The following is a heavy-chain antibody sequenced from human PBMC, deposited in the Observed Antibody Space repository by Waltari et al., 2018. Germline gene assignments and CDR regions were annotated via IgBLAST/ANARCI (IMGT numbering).Heavy chain of an antibody. J-gene: IGHJ6*02. CDR1: GGSISSSNW. V-gene: IGHV4-4*02. D-gene: IGHD3-3*01. CDR3: ARTQITIFGVVNYYYYGMDV. Sequence: QVQLQESGPGLVKPSGTLSLTCAVSGGSISSSNWWSWVRQPPGKGRGWIGETYLSGSTNYSPSRKSRVTISVDKSKNQFSLKLISVTAADTAVYYCARTQITIFGVVNYYYYGMDVWGQGTTVTVSS. CDR2: TYLSGST.